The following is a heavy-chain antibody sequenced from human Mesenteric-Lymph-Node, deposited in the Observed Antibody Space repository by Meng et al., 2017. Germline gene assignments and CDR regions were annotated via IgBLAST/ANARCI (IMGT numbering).Heavy chain of an antibody. Sequence: SETRSLTCTVSGYSISSGYYWGWIRQPPGKGLEWIGSIYHSVSTYYNPSLKSRVTISVDTSKNQFSLNLSSVTAADTAVYYCASDRPGFDYWGQGTLVTVSS. J-gene: IGHJ4*02. V-gene: IGHV4-38-2*02. CDR1: GYSISSGYY. CDR2: IYHSVST. CDR3: ASDRPGFDY.